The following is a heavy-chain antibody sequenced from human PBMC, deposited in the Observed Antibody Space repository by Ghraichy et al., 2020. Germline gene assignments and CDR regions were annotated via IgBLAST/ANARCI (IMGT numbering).Heavy chain of an antibody. Sequence: SETLSLTCTVSGGSISSYYWSWIRQPPGKGLEWIGYIYYSGSTNYNPSFKSRVTISVDTSKNQFSLKLSSVTAADTAVYYCARRYNSYFDYWGQGTLVTVSS. CDR3: ARRYNSYFDY. J-gene: IGHJ4*02. CDR1: GGSISSYY. V-gene: IGHV4-59*01. CDR2: IYYSGST. D-gene: IGHD5-24*01.